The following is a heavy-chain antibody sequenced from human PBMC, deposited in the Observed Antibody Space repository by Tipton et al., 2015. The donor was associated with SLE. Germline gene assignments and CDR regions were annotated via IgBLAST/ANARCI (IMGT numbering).Heavy chain of an antibody. CDR1: GGSITSGSYY. V-gene: IGHV4-61*02. CDR2: IYTSGST. CDR3: ARGRIAVAGNHFDY. Sequence: GLVKPSQTLSLICTVSGGSITSGSYYWSWIRQPAGKGLEWIGRIYTSGSTNYNPSLKSRVTISVDTSKNQFSLKLSSVTAADTAVYYCARGRIAVAGNHFDYWGQGTLVTVSS. D-gene: IGHD6-19*01. J-gene: IGHJ4*02.